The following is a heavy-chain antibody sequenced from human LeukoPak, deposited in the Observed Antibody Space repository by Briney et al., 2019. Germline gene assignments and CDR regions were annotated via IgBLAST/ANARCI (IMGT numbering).Heavy chain of an antibody. CDR1: GYTFTGYY. CDR2: INPSGGST. J-gene: IGHJ6*03. D-gene: IGHD3-10*01. CDR3: ARVVYGSGSYYYYYMDV. Sequence: ASVKVSCKASGYTFTGYYMHWVRQAPGQGLEWMGIINPSGGSTSYAQKFQGRVTMTRDMSTSTVYMELSSLRSEDTAVYYCARVVYGSGSYYYYYMDVWGKGTTVTISS. V-gene: IGHV1-46*01.